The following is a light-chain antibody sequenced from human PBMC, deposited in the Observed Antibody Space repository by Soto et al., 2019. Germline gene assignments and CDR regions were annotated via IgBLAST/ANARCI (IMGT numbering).Light chain of an antibody. CDR1: QGISSD. CDR3: QQYYSYPRT. J-gene: IGKJ1*01. CDR2: ATS. V-gene: IGKV1-8*01. Sequence: ALRMTQSPSSFSASAGDRVTITCRASQGISSDLAWYQQKPGKAPRLLIYATSTLQSGVPSRFSGSGSGTDFTLTISRLQSEDSATYYCQQYYSYPRTFGQGTKVEIK.